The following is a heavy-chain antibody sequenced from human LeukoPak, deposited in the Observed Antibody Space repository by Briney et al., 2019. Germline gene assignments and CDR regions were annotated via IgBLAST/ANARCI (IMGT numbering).Heavy chain of an antibody. CDR1: GFTFSSYG. CDR2: IGGSGDST. Sequence: GGSLRLSCAASGFTFSSYGMTWVRQAPGKGLEWVSDIGGSGDSTNYADSVKGRFTISRDNSKNTLFLQMNSLRADDTAVYYCARDLGTATLTSKAAFDIWGQGTMVTVSS. V-gene: IGHV3-23*01. J-gene: IGHJ3*02. D-gene: IGHD4-17*01. CDR3: ARDLGTATLTSKAAFDI.